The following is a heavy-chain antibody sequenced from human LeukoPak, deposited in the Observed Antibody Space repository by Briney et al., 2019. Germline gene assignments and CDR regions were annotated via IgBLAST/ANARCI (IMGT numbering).Heavy chain of an antibody. D-gene: IGHD1-1*01. V-gene: IGHV5-51*01. J-gene: IGHJ4*02. CDR3: ARHNLEYASDSPLDY. CDR2: IYPGDSDT. CDR1: GYTFTTYW. Sequence: GESLKISCKGSGYTFTTYWIGWVRQMPGKGLEWMGIIYPGDSDTRYSPSFQGQVTISADKSISTAYLQWSSRKASDTAMYFCARHNLEYASDSPLDYWGQGTLVTVSS.